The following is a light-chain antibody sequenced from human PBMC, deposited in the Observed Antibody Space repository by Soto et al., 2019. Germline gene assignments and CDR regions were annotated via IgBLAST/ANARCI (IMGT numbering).Light chain of an antibody. CDR3: QVWDSSSDPHVV. CDR2: SDN. CDR1: NIGSLS. V-gene: IGLV3-21*04. Sequence: SYELTQSPSVSVAPGQAATITCGGNNIGSLSVHWYQQKPGQAPVMVIYSDNERPPGIPERFSGSNSGNTATLTISRVEVEDEADYSCQVWDSSSDPHVVFGGEAKLTVL. J-gene: IGLJ2*01.